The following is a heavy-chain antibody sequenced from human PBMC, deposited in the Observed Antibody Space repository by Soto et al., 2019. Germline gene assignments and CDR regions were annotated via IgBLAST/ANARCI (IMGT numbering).Heavy chain of an antibody. CDR3: ARVGYCTNGVCYGMDV. CDR2: INHSGST. J-gene: IGHJ6*02. V-gene: IGHV4-34*01. D-gene: IGHD2-8*01. Sequence: SETLSLTCAVYGGSFSGYYWSWIRQPPGKGLEWIGEINHSGSTNYNPSLKSRVTISVDTSKNQFSLKLSSVTAADTAVYYCARVGYCTNGVCYGMDVWGQGTTVTVSS. CDR1: GGSFSGYY.